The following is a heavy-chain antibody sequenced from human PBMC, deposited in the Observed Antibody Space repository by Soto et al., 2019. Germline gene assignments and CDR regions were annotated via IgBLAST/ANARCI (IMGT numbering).Heavy chain of an antibody. D-gene: IGHD3-22*01. CDR1: GGSISSYY. CDR3: ARDRGYDSSGYYYYYYGMDV. Sequence: SETLSLTCTVSGGSISSYYWSWIRRPPGKVLEWIGYIYYSGSTNYNPSLKSRVTISADTSKNQFSLKLSSVTAADTAVYYCARDRGYDSSGYYYYYYGMDVWGQGTTVTVSS. V-gene: IGHV4-59*01. J-gene: IGHJ6*02. CDR2: IYYSGST.